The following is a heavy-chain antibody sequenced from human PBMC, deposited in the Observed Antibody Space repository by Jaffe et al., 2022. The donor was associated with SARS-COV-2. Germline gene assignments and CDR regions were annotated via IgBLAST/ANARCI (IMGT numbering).Heavy chain of an antibody. V-gene: IGHV4-31*03. Sequence: QVQLRESGPGLVKPSQTLSLTCTVSGGSISNGGHYWSWVRQYPGKGLEWIGYIFYSASPYYNPSLRSRLTISVDTSKNQISLNLTSVTAADTAVYYCARVPGPTDGLDVWGQGTMVIVSS. CDR3: ARVPGPTDGLDV. J-gene: IGHJ3*01. CDR2: IFYSASP. CDR1: GGSISNGGHY.